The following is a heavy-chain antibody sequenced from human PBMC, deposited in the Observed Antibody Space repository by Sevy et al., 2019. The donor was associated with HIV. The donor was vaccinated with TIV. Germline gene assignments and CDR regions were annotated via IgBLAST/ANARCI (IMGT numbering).Heavy chain of an antibody. Sequence: ASVKVSCKTSGYTFNTFGINWVRQAPGQCLQWVGWIIANDGNTKSVQNLQGRVSMTTETSTSTVYMELKNLRSDDTAVYYCARDSIPLVQGIIITPYYYGMDVWGQGTTVTVSS. V-gene: IGHV1-18*04. CDR3: ARDSIPLVQGIIITPYYYGMDV. D-gene: IGHD3-10*01. CDR2: IIANDGNT. CDR1: GYTFNTFG. J-gene: IGHJ6*02.